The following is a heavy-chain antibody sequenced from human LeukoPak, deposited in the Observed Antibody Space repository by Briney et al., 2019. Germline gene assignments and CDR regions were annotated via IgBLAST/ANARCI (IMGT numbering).Heavy chain of an antibody. Sequence: SETLSLTCAVYGGSFSGYYWSWIRQPPGKGLEWIGEINHSGSTNYNPSLKSRVTISVDTSKNQFSLKLSSVTAADTAVYYCARRRPYYILTVYYYFDYWGQETLVTVSS. J-gene: IGHJ4*02. CDR3: ARRRPYYILTVYYYFDY. CDR2: INHSGST. D-gene: IGHD3-9*01. V-gene: IGHV4-34*01. CDR1: GGSFSGYY.